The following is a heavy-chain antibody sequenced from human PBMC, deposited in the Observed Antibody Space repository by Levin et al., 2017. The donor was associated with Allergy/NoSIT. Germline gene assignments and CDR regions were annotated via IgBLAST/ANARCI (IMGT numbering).Heavy chain of an antibody. CDR3: ARFDILTGFDS. CDR2: VYHSGST. CDR1: GGSIRTSNW. Sequence: SETLSLTCAVSGGSIRTSNWWTWVRQPPGKGLEWIGEVYHSGSTNYIPSLKSRATISVDKSKNQFSLKLTSVIAADTAMYYCARFDILTGFDSWGQGALVTVSS. J-gene: IGHJ4*02. V-gene: IGHV4-4*02. D-gene: IGHD3-9*01.